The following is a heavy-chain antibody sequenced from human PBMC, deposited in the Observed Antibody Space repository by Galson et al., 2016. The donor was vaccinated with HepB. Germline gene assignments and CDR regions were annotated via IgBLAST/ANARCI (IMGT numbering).Heavy chain of an antibody. V-gene: IGHV1-46*01. CDR2: INPSRGST. Sequence: SCKASGYIFTAHYTHWVRQAPGQGLEWMGIINPSRGSTSYTQKFHGRITMTSDSSTNTVYMELSSLTYEDTAVYFCARAASEIPRVISDSWGQGTLVTVSS. D-gene: IGHD2-21*01. J-gene: IGHJ4*02. CDR3: ARAASEIPRVISDS. CDR1: GYIFTAHY.